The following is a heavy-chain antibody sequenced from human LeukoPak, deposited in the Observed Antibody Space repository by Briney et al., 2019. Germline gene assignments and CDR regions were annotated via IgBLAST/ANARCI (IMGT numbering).Heavy chain of an antibody. CDR3: ARALQMVRGVIGL. J-gene: IGHJ5*02. D-gene: IGHD3-10*01. CDR2: VSYDGSNK. V-gene: IGHV3-30-3*01. CDR1: GFTFSSYA. Sequence: GGSLRLSCAASGFTFSSYAMHWVRQAPGKGLEWVAVVSYDGSNKYHADSMRGRFTISRDNSKNTLYLEMNSLRVEDTAVYYCARALQMVRGVIGLWGQGILVTVSS.